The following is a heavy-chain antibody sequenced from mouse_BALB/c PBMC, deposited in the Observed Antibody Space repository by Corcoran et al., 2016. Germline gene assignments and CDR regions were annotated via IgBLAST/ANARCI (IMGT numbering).Heavy chain of an antibody. V-gene: IGHV1S136*01. J-gene: IGHJ4*01. Sequence: EVQLQQSRLKPVNPGASVQMSCKASGYTFPSYVMQGVKHKLGQVVEWIRYINPYNDGTKYNEKFKGKATLPSDKSSSTAYMELSSLTSEDSSVYYCARLYPGISMDYWGQGTSVTVSS. CDR3: ARLYPGISMDY. CDR2: INPYNDGT. D-gene: IGHD1-3*01. CDR1: GYTFPSYV.